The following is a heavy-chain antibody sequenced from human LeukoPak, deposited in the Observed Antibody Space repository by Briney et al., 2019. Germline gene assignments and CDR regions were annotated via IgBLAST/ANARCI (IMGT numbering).Heavy chain of an antibody. CDR1: GYTLTSYG. CDR3: ARDERYDSSGYSFDY. CDR2: ISAYNGNT. V-gene: IGHV1-18*01. J-gene: IGHJ4*02. Sequence: ASVKVSCKASGYTLTSYGISWGRQAPRQGLEWMGWISAYNGNTNYAQKLQGRVTITTDTSTSTAYMERRSLRSDDTAVYYCARDERYDSSGYSFDYWGQGTLVTVSS. D-gene: IGHD3-22*01.